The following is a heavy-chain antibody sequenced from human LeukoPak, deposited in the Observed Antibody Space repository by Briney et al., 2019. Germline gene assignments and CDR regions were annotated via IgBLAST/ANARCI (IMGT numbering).Heavy chain of an antibody. CDR1: GYTLTELS. CDR2: FDPEDGET. Sequence: ASVKVSCEVSGYTLTELSMHWVRQAPGKGLEWMGGFDPEDGETIYAQKFQGRVTMTEDTSTDTAYMELSSLRSEDTAVYYCATLGYCSSTSCSDFGYWGQGTLVTVSS. J-gene: IGHJ4*02. D-gene: IGHD2-2*01. CDR3: ATLGYCSSTSCSDFGY. V-gene: IGHV1-24*01.